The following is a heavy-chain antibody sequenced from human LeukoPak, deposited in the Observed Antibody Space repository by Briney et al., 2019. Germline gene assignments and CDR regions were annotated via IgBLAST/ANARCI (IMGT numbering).Heavy chain of an antibody. CDR1: VNTFTSNY. J-gene: IGHJ6*02. D-gene: IGHD3-3*01. Sequence: GASVTVSFKSSVNTFTSNYLHWVRQGPGQGLEWMAIIKPSDGSILYAQKFQGRITVTRDTSTSTVYMELRSLRSEDTAVYYCAREGVDDSYGMDVWGQGTTVTVFS. V-gene: IGHV1-46*01. CDR2: IKPSDGSI. CDR3: AREGVDDSYGMDV.